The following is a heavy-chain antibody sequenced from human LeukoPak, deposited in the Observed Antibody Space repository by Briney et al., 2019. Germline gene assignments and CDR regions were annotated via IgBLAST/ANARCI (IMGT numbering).Heavy chain of an antibody. D-gene: IGHD6-13*01. CDR3: AREIAAAAPSGFFYYYGMDV. J-gene: IGHJ6*02. V-gene: IGHV3-30*03. CDR2: ISYDGSNK. Sequence: GGSLRLSCAAPGFTFSSYGMHWVRQAPGKGLEWVAVISYDGSNKYYADSVKGRFTISRDNSKNTLYLQMNSLRAEDTAVYYCAREIAAAAPSGFFYYYGMDVWGQGTTVTVSS. CDR1: GFTFSSYG.